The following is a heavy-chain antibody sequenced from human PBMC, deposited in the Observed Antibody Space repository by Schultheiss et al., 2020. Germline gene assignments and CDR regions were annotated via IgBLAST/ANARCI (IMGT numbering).Heavy chain of an antibody. J-gene: IGHJ3*02. CDR3: ARTTSDAFDI. Sequence: SQTLSLTCVVYGGSFSAYYWSWIRQPPGKGLEWIGYIYHSGSTYYNPSLKSRVTISVDRSKNQFSLKLSSVTAADTAVYFCARTTSDAFDIWGQGTMVTVSS. CDR1: GGSFSAYY. D-gene: IGHD4-11*01. V-gene: IGHV4-34*01. CDR2: IYHSGST.